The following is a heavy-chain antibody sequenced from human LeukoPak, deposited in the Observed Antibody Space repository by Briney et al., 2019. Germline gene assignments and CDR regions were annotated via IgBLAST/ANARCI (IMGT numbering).Heavy chain of an antibody. D-gene: IGHD3-22*01. CDR1: GGSFSGYY. J-gene: IGHJ6*03. Sequence: PSETLSLACAVYGGSFSGYYWTWIRQTPEKGLEWIGEMNPSGSTNYNPSLKSRVTISVDTSKNQFSLELSSVTAADTAVYYCARGRQDVTMIVVVMTAVSYYLDVWGKGTTVTVS. CDR3: ARGRQDVTMIVVVMTAVSYYLDV. V-gene: IGHV4-34*01. CDR2: MNPSGST.